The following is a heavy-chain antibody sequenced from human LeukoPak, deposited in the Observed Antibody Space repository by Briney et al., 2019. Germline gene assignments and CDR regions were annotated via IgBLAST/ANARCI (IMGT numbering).Heavy chain of an antibody. CDR3: ARGPYDYVWGSYRQVQGWFDP. J-gene: IGHJ5*02. CDR1: GGSFSGYY. D-gene: IGHD3-16*02. Sequence: SETLSLTCAVYGGSFSGYYWSWIRQPPGKGLDWIGEINHSGSTNYNPSLKSRVTISVDTSKNQFSLKLSSVTAADTAVYYCARGPYDYVWGSYRQVQGWFDPWGQGTLVTVSS. CDR2: INHSGST. V-gene: IGHV4-34*01.